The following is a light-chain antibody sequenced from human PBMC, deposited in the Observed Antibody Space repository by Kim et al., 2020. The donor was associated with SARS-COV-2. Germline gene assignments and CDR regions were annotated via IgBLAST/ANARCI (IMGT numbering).Light chain of an antibody. CDR3: QAWDSSTHV. V-gene: IGLV3-1*01. CDR2: QDS. CDR1: KLGDKY. Sequence: SYELTQPPSVSVSPGQTASITCSGYKLGDKYACWYQQKPGQSPVLVIYQDSKRPSGIPERFSGSNSGNTATLTISGTQAMDEADYYCQAWDSSTHV. J-gene: IGLJ1*01.